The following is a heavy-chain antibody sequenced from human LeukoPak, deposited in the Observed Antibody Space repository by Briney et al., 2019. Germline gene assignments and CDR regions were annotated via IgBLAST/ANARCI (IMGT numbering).Heavy chain of an antibody. Sequence: GGSLRLSCAASGFTFSSYAMSWVRQAPGKGLEWGSAISGSGVSTYYADSVKGRFTISRDNPKNTLYLQMNSMRAEDTAVYYCAKESTMIVVVTHFDYWGQGTLVTVSS. V-gene: IGHV3-23*01. D-gene: IGHD3-22*01. CDR2: ISGSGVST. J-gene: IGHJ4*02. CDR1: GFTFSSYA. CDR3: AKESTMIVVVTHFDY.